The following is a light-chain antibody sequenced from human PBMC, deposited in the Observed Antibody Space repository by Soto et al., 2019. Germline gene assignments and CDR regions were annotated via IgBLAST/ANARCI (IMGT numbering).Light chain of an antibody. CDR3: SSYTSSSTHVL. CDR2: DVT. J-gene: IGLJ2*01. CDR1: SSDVGGYNY. V-gene: IGLV2-14*01. Sequence: QSALTQPTSVSGAPGQSITIPCTGTSSDVGGYNYVSWYQQHPGKAPKLVIDDVTNWTSGVANRCSGAKSGNKASLTISGLQAEDEAEYYCSSYTSSSTHVLCGGGTKVTVL.